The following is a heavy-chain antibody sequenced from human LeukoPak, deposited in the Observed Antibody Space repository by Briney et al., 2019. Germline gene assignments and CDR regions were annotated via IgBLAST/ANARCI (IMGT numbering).Heavy chain of an antibody. J-gene: IGHJ4*02. D-gene: IGHD5-24*01. CDR2: IFHSGRT. V-gene: IGHV4-39*01. Sequence: SETLSLTCIVSGGSISGSNYYWGWIRQPPGMGLEWIGSIFHSGRTYFNPSLKSRVTISVDTSKNQFSLRLSSVTAADTAVYYCARHEEEDGYNAKTLDYWGQGALVTVSS. CDR3: ARHEEEDGYNAKTLDY. CDR1: GGSISGSNYY.